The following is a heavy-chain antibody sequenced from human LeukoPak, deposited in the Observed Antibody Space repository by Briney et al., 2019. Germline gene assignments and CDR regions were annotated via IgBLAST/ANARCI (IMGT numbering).Heavy chain of an antibody. V-gene: IGHV3-23*01. CDR2: ISGSGGST. D-gene: IGHD3-22*01. CDR1: GFTFSSYA. Sequence: PGGSLRLSCAASGFTFSSYAMSWVRQAPGKGLEWVSAISGSGGSTYYADSVKGRFTISRDNSKNTLYLQMNSLRAEDTAVYYCAKVGRITMIVVVNRPTYYFDYWGQGTLVTVSS. J-gene: IGHJ4*02. CDR3: AKVGRITMIVVVNRPTYYFDY.